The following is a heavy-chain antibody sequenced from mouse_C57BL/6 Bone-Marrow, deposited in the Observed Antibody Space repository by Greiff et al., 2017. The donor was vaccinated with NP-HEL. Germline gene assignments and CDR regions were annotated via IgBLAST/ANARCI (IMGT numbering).Heavy chain of an antibody. CDR2: IYPRGGST. V-gene: IGHV1-85*01. CDR1: GYTFTSYD. CDR3: ARWGTTVVAKEYFDY. D-gene: IGHD1-1*01. Sequence: VQLQQSGPELVKPGASVKLSCKASGYTFTSYDINWVKQRPGQGLEWIGWIYPRGGSTKYNEKFKGKATLTVDTTSSTAYMELHSLTSEDSAVYFCARWGTTVVAKEYFDYWGQGTTLTVSS. J-gene: IGHJ2*01.